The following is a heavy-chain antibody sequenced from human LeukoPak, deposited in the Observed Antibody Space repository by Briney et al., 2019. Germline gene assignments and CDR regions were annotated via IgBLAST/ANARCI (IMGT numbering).Heavy chain of an antibody. CDR3: ARGRGEYQLLSGGNNWFDS. Sequence: SETLSLTCAVYGGSFSAYYWSWIRQPPGKGLEWIGEINHSGSTNYNPSLKSRVAISVDTSRNQFSLRLSSVTAADTAVYYCARGRGEYQLLSGGNNWFDSWGQGTLVTVSS. V-gene: IGHV4-34*01. D-gene: IGHD2-2*01. J-gene: IGHJ5*01. CDR1: GGSFSAYY. CDR2: INHSGST.